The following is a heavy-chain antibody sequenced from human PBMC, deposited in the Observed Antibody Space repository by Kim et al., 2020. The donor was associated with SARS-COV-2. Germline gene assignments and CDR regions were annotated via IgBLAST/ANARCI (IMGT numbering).Heavy chain of an antibody. CDR2: SEK. Sequence: SEKNYVDSGRGRFTISRDNAKNSLYLQMNSLRAEDTAVYYCARGRGWFDPWGQGTLVIVSS. J-gene: IGHJ5*02. V-gene: IGHV3-7*04. CDR3: ARGRGWFDP.